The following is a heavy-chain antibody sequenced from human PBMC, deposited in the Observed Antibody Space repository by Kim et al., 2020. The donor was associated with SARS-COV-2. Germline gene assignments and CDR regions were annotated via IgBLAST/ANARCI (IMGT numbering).Heavy chain of an antibody. CDR1: GYSLTSYW. CDR2: IYPGDSDT. D-gene: IGHD4-17*01. V-gene: IGHV5-51*03. CDR3: ARLMTTVTTDGNWYFDL. J-gene: IGHJ2*01. Sequence: GESLKISCKGSGYSLTSYWIGWVRQMPGKGLEWMGIIYPGDSDTRYSPSFQGQVTISADKSISTAYLQWSSLKASDTAMYYCARLMTTVTTDGNWYFDLWGRGTLVTVSS.